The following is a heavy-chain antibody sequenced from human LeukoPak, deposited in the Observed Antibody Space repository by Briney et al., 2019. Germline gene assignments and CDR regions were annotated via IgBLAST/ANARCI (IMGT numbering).Heavy chain of an antibody. V-gene: IGHV1-69*04. CDR3: ARYSDYFESSGYRFAFDI. D-gene: IGHD3-22*01. CDR2: IIPILGIA. CDR1: GITFSTYA. J-gene: IGHJ3*02. Sequence: SVKVSCKASGITFSTYAISWVRQAPGQGLEWMGRIIPILGIANYAQKFQGRVTITADKSTSTSYMELSSLRSDDSAVFYCARYSDYFESSGYRFAFDIWGQGTVATVSS.